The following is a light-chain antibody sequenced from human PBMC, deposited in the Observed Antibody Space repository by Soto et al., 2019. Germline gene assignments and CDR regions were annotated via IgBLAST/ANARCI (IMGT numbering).Light chain of an antibody. CDR3: QQYNNWLWT. CDR1: QNISSN. Sequence: EIVMTQSPATLSVSPGERATLSCRASQNISSNLAWYQQKPGQAPRVLIDGASTRATGIPARFSGSGSVTEFTLTISSLQSEDFAVYYCQQYNNWLWTFGQGTKVES. CDR2: GAS. J-gene: IGKJ1*01. V-gene: IGKV3-15*01.